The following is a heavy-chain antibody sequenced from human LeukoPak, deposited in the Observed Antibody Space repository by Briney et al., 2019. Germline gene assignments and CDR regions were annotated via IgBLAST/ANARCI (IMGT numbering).Heavy chain of an antibody. CDR2: IIPIFGTA. J-gene: IGHJ6*03. V-gene: IGHV1-69*05. D-gene: IGHD5-12*01. Sequence: SVKVSCKASGGTFSSYAISWVRQAPGQGLEWMGGIIPIFGTANYAQKFQGRVTITTDESTSTAYMELSSLRSEDTAVYYCARVSRALRLYYYYMDVWGKGTTVTVSS. CDR1: GGTFSSYA. CDR3: ARVSRALRLYYYYMDV.